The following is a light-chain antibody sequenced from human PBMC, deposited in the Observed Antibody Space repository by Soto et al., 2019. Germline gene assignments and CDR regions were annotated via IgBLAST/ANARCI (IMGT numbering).Light chain of an antibody. Sequence: DLQLTQSPSFLSASVGDRVTITCRASQGISSYLAWYQQKPGKAPKLLIYAASTLQSGVPSRFSGSGSGTEFTLTINRLQPEDFATYYCQQLNSYPITFGQGTRLEIK. V-gene: IGKV1-9*01. J-gene: IGKJ5*01. CDR1: QGISSY. CDR2: AAS. CDR3: QQLNSYPIT.